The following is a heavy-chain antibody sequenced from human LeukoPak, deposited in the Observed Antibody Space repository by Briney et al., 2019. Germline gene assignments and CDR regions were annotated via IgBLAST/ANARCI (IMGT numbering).Heavy chain of an antibody. CDR3: ARCPDFWSGYADY. CDR1: GFTFSSYW. Sequence: GGSLRLSCAASGFTFSSYWMSWVRQAPGKGLEWVANIKQDGSEKYYVDSVKGRFTTSRDNAKNSLYLQMNSLRAEDTAVYYCARCPDFWSGYADYWGQGTLVTVSS. D-gene: IGHD3-3*01. CDR2: IKQDGSEK. V-gene: IGHV3-7*01. J-gene: IGHJ4*02.